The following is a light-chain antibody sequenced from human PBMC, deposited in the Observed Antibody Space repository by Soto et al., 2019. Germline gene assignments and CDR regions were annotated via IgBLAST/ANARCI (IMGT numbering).Light chain of an antibody. J-gene: IGKJ2*01. CDR1: QSVSSN. V-gene: IGKV3-15*01. Sequence: EIVMTQSPATLSVSPGERATLSCRASQSVSSNLAWYQQKPGQAPRLLIYGASTRATGIPARFSGSGSGTEFTLTISSLQSEDFAVYYWQQYNNWPLFFGQGTKLEIK. CDR3: QQYNNWPLF. CDR2: GAS.